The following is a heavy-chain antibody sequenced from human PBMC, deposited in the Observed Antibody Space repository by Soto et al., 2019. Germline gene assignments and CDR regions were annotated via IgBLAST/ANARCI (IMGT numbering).Heavy chain of an antibody. V-gene: IGHV2-26*01. Sequence: QVTLKESGPVLVKPTETLTLTCTVSGFSLSNARMGVSWIRQPPGKALEWLAHIFSNDEKSYSTSMKSRLTTTKDTSKSLVVFNMTNMDPVDTATYYCARFTYYDILTGYRIDYWGQGTLVTVSS. CDR3: ARFTYYDILTGYRIDY. J-gene: IGHJ4*02. D-gene: IGHD3-9*01. CDR2: IFSNDEK. CDR1: GFSLSNARMG.